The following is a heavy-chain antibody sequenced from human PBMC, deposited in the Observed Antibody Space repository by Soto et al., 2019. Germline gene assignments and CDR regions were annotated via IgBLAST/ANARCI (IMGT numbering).Heavy chain of an antibody. V-gene: IGHV1-69*02. Sequence: SVKVSCKASGGTFSSYTISWVRQAPGQGLEWMGRIIPILGIANYAQKFQGRVTITADKSTSTAYMELSSLRSEDTAVYYCARGAEQLERVVSGNYYYGMDVWGQGTTVIVSS. J-gene: IGHJ6*02. CDR3: ARGAEQLERVVSGNYYYGMDV. D-gene: IGHD1-1*01. CDR2: IIPILGIA. CDR1: GGTFSSYT.